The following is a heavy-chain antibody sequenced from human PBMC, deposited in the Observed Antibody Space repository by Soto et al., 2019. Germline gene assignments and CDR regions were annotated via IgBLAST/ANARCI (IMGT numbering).Heavy chain of an antibody. V-gene: IGHV3-7*04. CDR3: ARAHPSHYYGMDV. CDR2: IKQDGSEN. J-gene: IGHJ6*02. CDR1: GFTFSSYW. Sequence: PGGYLRLSCAASGFTFSSYWMSWVRQAPGKGLEWVANIKQDGSENYYVDSVKGRFTISRDNAKNSLYLQMNSLRAEDTAVYYCARAHPSHYYGMDVWGQVTTVTVSS.